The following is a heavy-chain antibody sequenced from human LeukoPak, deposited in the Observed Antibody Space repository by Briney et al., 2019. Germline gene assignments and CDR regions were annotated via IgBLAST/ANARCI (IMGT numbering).Heavy chain of an antibody. Sequence: PSETLSLTCTVSGDSISSYYWSWIRQPPGKGLEWIGYIYYSGSTNYNPSLKSRVTISVDTSKNQFSLKLRSVTAADTAVYYCARHKQWLVSWFDPWGQGTLVTVSS. CDR3: ARHKQWLVSWFDP. J-gene: IGHJ5*02. D-gene: IGHD6-19*01. V-gene: IGHV4-59*08. CDR1: GDSISSYY. CDR2: IYYSGST.